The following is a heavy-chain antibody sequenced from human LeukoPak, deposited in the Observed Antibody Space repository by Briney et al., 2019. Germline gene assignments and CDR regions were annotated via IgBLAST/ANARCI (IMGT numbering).Heavy chain of an antibody. V-gene: IGHV3-23*01. CDR2: ISGSGGST. Sequence: GGSLRLSCAASGFSFSTYSMSWVRQAPGKGLEWVSGISGSGGSTYYADSVKGRFTISRDNSKNTLYLQLNSLRAEDTAVYYCAKDSRSERYCSGGSCYSWWDYWGQGTLVTVSS. CDR3: AKDSRSERYCSGGSCYSWWDY. D-gene: IGHD2-15*01. CDR1: GFSFSTYS. J-gene: IGHJ4*02.